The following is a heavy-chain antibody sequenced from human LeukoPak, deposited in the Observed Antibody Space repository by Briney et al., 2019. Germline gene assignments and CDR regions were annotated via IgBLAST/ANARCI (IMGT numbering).Heavy chain of an antibody. V-gene: IGHV3-21*04. J-gene: IGHJ4*02. Sequence: GGSLRLSCAASGFTFSSYSMNWVRQAPGKGLEWVSSISSSSSYIYYADSVKGRFTISRDNAKNSLYLQMSSLRADDTALYYCVRSYSAYGSFDYWGQGTLVTVSS. D-gene: IGHD5-12*01. CDR1: GFTFSSYS. CDR3: VRSYSAYGSFDY. CDR2: ISSSSSYI.